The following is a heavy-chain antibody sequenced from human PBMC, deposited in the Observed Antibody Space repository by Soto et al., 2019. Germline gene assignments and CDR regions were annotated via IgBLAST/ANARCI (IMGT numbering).Heavy chain of an antibody. V-gene: IGHV3-64*01. J-gene: IGHJ4*02. CDR3: ARGPGYYFDY. CDR1: GFTFSSYA. Sequence: GGSLRLSCAASGFTFSSYAMHRVRQAPGKGLEYVSAISSNGGSTYYANSVKGRFTISRDNSKNTLYLQMGSLRAEDMAVYYCARGPGYYFDYRGQGTLVTVSS. CDR2: ISSNGGST.